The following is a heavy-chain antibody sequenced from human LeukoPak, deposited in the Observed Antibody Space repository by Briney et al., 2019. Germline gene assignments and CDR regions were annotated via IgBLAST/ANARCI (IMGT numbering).Heavy chain of an antibody. J-gene: IGHJ6*02. CDR1: GGSFSGYY. V-gene: IGHV4-34*01. Sequence: SETLSLTCAVYGGSFSGYYWSWIRQPPGKGLEWIGEINHSGSTNYNPSLKSRVTISVDTSKNQFSLKLSSVTAADTAVYYCARGFGRTYGMDVWGQGTTVTVSS. CDR2: INHSGST. CDR3: ARGFGRTYGMDV. D-gene: IGHD3-16*01.